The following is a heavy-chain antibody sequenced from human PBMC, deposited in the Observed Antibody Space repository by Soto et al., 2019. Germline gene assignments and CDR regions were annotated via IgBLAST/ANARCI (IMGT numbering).Heavy chain of an antibody. CDR3: AREDIVATIGFDY. J-gene: IGHJ4*02. Sequence: SETLSLTCTVSGGSISSGDYYWSWIRQPPGKGLEWIGYIYYSGSTYYNPSLKSRVTISVDTSKNQFSLKLSSVTAADTAVYYCAREDIVATIGFDYWGQGTLVTVSS. D-gene: IGHD5-12*01. CDR1: GGSISSGDYY. V-gene: IGHV4-30-4*01. CDR2: IYYSGST.